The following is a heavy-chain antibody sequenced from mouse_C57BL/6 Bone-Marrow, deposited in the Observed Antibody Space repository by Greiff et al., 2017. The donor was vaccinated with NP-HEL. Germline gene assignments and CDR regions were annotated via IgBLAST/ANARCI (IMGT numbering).Heavy chain of an antibody. CDR3: ASSPTVVATGAMDY. V-gene: IGHV1-72*01. J-gene: IGHJ4*01. CDR2: IDPNSGGT. Sequence: VQLQQPGAELVKPGASVKLSCKASGYTFTSYWMHWVKQRPGRGLEWIGRIDPNSGGTKYNEKFKSKATLTVDKPSSTAYMQLSSLTSEDSAVYYGASSPTVVATGAMDYWGQGTSVTVSS. CDR1: GYTFTSYW. D-gene: IGHD1-1*01.